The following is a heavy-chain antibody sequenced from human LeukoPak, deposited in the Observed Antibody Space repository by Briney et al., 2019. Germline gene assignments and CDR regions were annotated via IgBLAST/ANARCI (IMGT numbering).Heavy chain of an antibody. CDR3: ARELGIVGASFDY. V-gene: IGHV1-69*04. J-gene: IGHJ4*02. CDR2: IIPILGIA. CDR1: GGTCSSYA. Sequence: SVKVSCKASGGTCSSYAISWVGQAPGQGLEWMGRIIPILGIANYAQKFQGRVTITADKSTSTAYMELSSLRSEDTAVYYCARELGIVGASFDYWGQGTLVTVSS. D-gene: IGHD1-26*01.